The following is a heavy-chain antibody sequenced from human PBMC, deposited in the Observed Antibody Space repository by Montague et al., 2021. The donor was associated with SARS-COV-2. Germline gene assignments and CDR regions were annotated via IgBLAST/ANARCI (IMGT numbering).Heavy chain of an antibody. J-gene: IGHJ4*02. Sequence: SLRLSCAASGLTFISYAMHWVRQAPGKGLEWVAVISFDGTNKYYTDSVKGRFTISRDNSKNTLYLQMHSVRPEDTAVYYCARDQGGYSYNDYWGQGTLVTVSS. CDR1: GLTFISYA. CDR3: ARDQGGYSYNDY. CDR2: ISFDGTNK. V-gene: IGHV3-30-3*01. D-gene: IGHD5-18*01.